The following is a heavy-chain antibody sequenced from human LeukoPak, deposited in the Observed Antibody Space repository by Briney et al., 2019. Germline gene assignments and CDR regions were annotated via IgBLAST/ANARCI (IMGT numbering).Heavy chain of an antibody. J-gene: IGHJ4*02. CDR1: GGSVSSGSYY. D-gene: IGHD4-23*01. Sequence: SETLSLTCTVSGGSVSSGSYYWSWIRQPPGKGLEWIGYISYSGSTNYNPSLKSRVTISEDTSKNQFSLKLSSVAAADTAVYYCAREYGGNSGLYYFDYWGQGTLVTVSS. V-gene: IGHV4-61*01. CDR3: AREYGGNSGLYYFDY. CDR2: ISYSGST.